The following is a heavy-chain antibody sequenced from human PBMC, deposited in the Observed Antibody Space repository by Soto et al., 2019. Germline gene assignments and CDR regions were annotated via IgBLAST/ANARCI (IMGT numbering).Heavy chain of an antibody. D-gene: IGHD1-1*01. Sequence: QVQLVQSGAEVKKPGASVKVSCKASGYTFTSYGISWVRQAPGQGLEWMGWISAYNGNTNYAQKLQGRVTMTTDTSTSTAHLELTSLTPDDTAVYYCATGTTEAALDSWGPAPLVTVSS. CDR3: ATGTTEAALDS. V-gene: IGHV1-18*01. J-gene: IGHJ4*02. CDR2: ISAYNGNT. CDR1: GYTFTSYG.